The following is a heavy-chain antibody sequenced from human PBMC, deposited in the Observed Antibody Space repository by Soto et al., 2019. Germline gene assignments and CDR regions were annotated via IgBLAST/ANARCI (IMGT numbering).Heavy chain of an antibody. V-gene: IGHV1-18*01. CDR2: ISAYNGNT. CDR3: ARGRDDFWSGPNDY. D-gene: IGHD3-3*01. J-gene: IGHJ4*02. Sequence: ETSLKISWKASRYTFTSYGMSWMRPAPGQGLEWMGWISAYNGNTNYAQKLQGRVTMTTDTSTSTAYMELRSLRSDDTAVYYCARGRDDFWSGPNDYWGQGTLVTVSS. CDR1: RYTFTSYG.